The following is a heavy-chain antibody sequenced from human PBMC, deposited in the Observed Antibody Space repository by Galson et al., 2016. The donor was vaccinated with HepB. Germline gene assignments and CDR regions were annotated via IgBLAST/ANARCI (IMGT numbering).Heavy chain of an antibody. J-gene: IGHJ4*02. V-gene: IGHV1-69*13. CDR1: GGSFRTFA. Sequence: SVKVSCKASGGSFRTFAMNWVRQAPGQGLEWMGAIIPMFGTPNYAQKLRGRVTATAVESTSTVYMELSSLRSQATAVYYWASHTRGQYDSGRYEFNYWGQGTLVIVSS. D-gene: IGHD3-10*01. CDR3: ASHTRGQYDSGRYEFNY. CDR2: IIPMFGTP.